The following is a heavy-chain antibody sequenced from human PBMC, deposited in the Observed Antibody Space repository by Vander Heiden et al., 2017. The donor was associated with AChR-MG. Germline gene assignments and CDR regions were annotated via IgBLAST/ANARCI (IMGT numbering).Heavy chain of an antibody. V-gene: IGHV2-5*02. CDR3: AHRAGGSRRLQNEPTRAYFDY. Sequence: IALTESGPTLVNATQTPTLTCTFPGFALGTRGVGVGWIRQPPEKSLEWLALIYCDDYKRYSPSLKSRLTITKDTSKNQVVLTLTNMDPVDTATYYCAHRAGGSRRLQNEPTRAYFDYWGQGTLFTVSS. CDR1: GFALGTRGVG. CDR2: IYCDDYK. D-gene: IGHD6-25*01. J-gene: IGHJ4*02.